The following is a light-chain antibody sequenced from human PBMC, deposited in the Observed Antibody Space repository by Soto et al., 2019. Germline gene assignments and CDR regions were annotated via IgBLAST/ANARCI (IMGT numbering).Light chain of an antibody. CDR3: QQYNNWPPDRT. CDR2: GAS. Sequence: EIVMTQSPATLSVSPGERATLSCRASQSVCSNLAWYQQKPGQAPRLLIYGASTRPTGIPARFSGSGSGKEFTLTISSLQSEDFAIYFCQQYNNWPPDRTFGQGTKVEIK. J-gene: IGKJ1*01. V-gene: IGKV3-15*01. CDR1: QSVCSN.